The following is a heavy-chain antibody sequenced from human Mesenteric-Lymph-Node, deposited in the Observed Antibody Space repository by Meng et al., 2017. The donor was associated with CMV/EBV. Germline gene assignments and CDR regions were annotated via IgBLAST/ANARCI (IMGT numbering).Heavy chain of an antibody. CDR1: GYTFTGYY. D-gene: IGHD2-2*01. Sequence: ASVKVSCKASGYTFTGYYMHWVRQAPGQGLEWMGWINPNSGGTNYAQKFQGRVTMTRDTSIGTAYMELSRLRSDDTAVYYCARAGYCSSTSCYYNWFDPWGQGTLVTVSS. J-gene: IGHJ5*02. CDR2: INPNSGGT. V-gene: IGHV1-2*02. CDR3: ARAGYCSSTSCYYNWFDP.